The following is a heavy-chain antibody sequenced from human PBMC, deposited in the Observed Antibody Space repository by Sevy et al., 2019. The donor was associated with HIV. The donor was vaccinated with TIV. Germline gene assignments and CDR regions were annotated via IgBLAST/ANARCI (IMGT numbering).Heavy chain of an antibody. CDR1: AFPVSSNY. D-gene: IGHD5-18*01. Sequence: GGSLRLSCAASAFPVSSNYMSWVRQAPGKGLEWVSVIYSDGSTYHAESVKGRFTISRENSKKTLYIQMNSLRVEDTAVYYCARGKSGYGYGLDYWGQGTLVTVSS. CDR3: ARGKSGYGYGLDY. CDR2: IYSDGST. J-gene: IGHJ4*02. V-gene: IGHV3-66*01.